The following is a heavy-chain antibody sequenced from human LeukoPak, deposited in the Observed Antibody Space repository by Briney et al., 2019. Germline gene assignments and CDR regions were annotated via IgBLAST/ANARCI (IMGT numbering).Heavy chain of an antibody. V-gene: IGHV3-23*01. CDR1: GFTFSSYG. Sequence: GGTLRLSCAASGFTFSSYGMSWVRQAPGKGLEWVSAISGSGGSTYYADSVKGRFTISRDNAKNSLYLQMNSLRAEDTAVYYCARDDSSSIAAAGDYYYYMDVWGKGTTVTVSS. J-gene: IGHJ6*03. CDR3: ARDDSSSIAAAGDYYYYMDV. CDR2: ISGSGGST. D-gene: IGHD6-13*01.